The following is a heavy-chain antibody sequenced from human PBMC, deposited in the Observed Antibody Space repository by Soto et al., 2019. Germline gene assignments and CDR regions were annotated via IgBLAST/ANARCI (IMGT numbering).Heavy chain of an antibody. D-gene: IGHD3-10*01. Sequence: QVQLVQSGAEVKKPGASVKVSCKASGYTFTSHSISWVRRAPGAGLEWGGWISAYNGYTNYAENFQGRVTMTTDASTSTAYMERRSLRSDDTAVYYCARVVYYSGSGSYLFDPWGQETLVTVSS. CDR2: ISAYNGYT. CDR3: ARVVYYSGSGSYLFDP. CDR1: GYTFTSHS. J-gene: IGHJ5*02. V-gene: IGHV1-18*04.